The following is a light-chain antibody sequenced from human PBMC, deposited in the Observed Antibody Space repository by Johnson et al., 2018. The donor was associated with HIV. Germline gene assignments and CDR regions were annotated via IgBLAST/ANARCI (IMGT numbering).Light chain of an antibody. CDR3: GTWDSSLSLLYV. Sequence: QSVLSQPPSVSAAPGQTVNISCSGNVSNIESYFVSWYQQLPGAAPTLLIYEDNKRPSGIPDRFSGSKSGTSATLGITGLQTGDEADYYCGTWDSSLSLLYVFGTGTKVTVL. CDR2: EDN. CDR1: VSNIESYF. J-gene: IGLJ1*01. V-gene: IGLV1-51*02.